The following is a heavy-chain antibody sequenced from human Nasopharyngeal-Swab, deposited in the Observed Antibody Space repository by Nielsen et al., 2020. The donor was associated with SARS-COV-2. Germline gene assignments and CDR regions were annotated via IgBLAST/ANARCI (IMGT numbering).Heavy chain of an antibody. CDR3: ARPARTTTYYDSSGYHDGFDY. Sequence: GESLKISCKGSGYSFTSYWISWVRQMPGKGLEWMGRIDPSDSYTNYSPSFQGHVTISADKSISTAYLQWSSLKASDTAMYYCARPARTTTYYDSSGYHDGFDYWGQGTLVTVSS. CDR1: GYSFTSYW. D-gene: IGHD3-22*01. J-gene: IGHJ4*02. CDR2: IDPSDSYT. V-gene: IGHV5-10-1*01.